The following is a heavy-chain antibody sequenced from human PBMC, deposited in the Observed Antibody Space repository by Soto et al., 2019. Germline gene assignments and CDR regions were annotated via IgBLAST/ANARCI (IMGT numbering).Heavy chain of an antibody. CDR2: ISSSGSTM. J-gene: IGHJ6*02. CDR3: ARDSDRNYGIFPYFYGMDV. D-gene: IGHD4-4*01. V-gene: IGHV3-48*03. Sequence: GGSLRLSCAASGFSFSSYEMNWVRQAPGKGLEWVSYISSSGSTMYYADSVRGRFTISRDNAKSSLYLQLNSLKAEDTAVYYCARDSDRNYGIFPYFYGMDVWGQGTTVTVSS. CDR1: GFSFSSYE.